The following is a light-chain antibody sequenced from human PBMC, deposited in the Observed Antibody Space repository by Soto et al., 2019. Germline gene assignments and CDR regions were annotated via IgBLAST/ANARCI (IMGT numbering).Light chain of an antibody. CDR2: KGT. Sequence: QSVLAQPASVSGSPGQSITISCSGTSSDIGAYDYVSWYQQHPGRAPQVIIYKGTQRPSGVSNRFSGSTSGNAASLTISALQADDEADYFCCSSAPESTYVFGTGTKVTVL. CDR1: SSDIGAYDY. J-gene: IGLJ1*01. CDR3: CSSAPESTYV. V-gene: IGLV2-23*01.